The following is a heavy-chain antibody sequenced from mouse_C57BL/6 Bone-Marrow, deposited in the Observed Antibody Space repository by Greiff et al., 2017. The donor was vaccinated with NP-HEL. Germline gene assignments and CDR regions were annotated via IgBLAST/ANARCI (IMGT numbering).Heavy chain of an antibody. Sequence: EVKLVESGGGLVKPGGSLKLSCAASGFTFSSYAMSWVRQTPEKRLAWVATISDGGSYTYYPDNVKGRFTISRDNAKNNLYLQMSHLKSEDTAMYYCATGTRFAYWGQGTLVTVSA. CDR3: ATGTRFAY. CDR1: GFTFSSYA. V-gene: IGHV5-4*03. D-gene: IGHD4-1*01. CDR2: ISDGGSYT. J-gene: IGHJ3*01.